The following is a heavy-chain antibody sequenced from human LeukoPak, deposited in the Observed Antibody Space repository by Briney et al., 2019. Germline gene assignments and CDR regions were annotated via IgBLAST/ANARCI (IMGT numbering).Heavy chain of an antibody. CDR1: GASITTTKW. D-gene: IGHD1-26*01. V-gene: IGHV4-4*02. J-gene: IGHJ5*02. Sequence: ASETLSLTCAVSGASITTTKWWSWVRQPPGKGLEWIGEISHSGNTNYSPSLKSRVIISVDKSRNNFSLRLSSVTAADTAVYYCARGHSAGGSSDWFDPWGQGTLVTVSS. CDR3: ARGHSAGGSSDWFDP. CDR2: ISHSGNT.